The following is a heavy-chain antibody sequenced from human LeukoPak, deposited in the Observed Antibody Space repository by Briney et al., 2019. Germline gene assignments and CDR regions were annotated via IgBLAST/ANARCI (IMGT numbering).Heavy chain of an antibody. CDR3: ARGPSVGGFSGSEHDL. Sequence: GGSLRLSCAVSGFTFRSYFMHWVRQAPGKGLEYVSAINYNGDGTYYANSVKGRFTISRDKSKDTVYLQMDSLRAEDTAVYYCARGPSVGGFSGSEHDLWGQGTLVTVSS. V-gene: IGHV3-64*01. CDR2: INYNGDGT. J-gene: IGHJ5*02. D-gene: IGHD3-16*01. CDR1: GFTFRSYF.